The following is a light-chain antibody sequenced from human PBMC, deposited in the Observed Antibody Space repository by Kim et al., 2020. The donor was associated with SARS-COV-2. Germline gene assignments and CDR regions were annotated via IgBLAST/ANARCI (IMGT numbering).Light chain of an antibody. CDR2: QDS. Sequence: VSPGQTASITCSGDKLGDKYACWYQQKPGQSPVLVIYQDSKRPSGIPERFSGSNSWNTATLTISGTQAMDEADYYCQAWDSSTDWVFGGGTQLTVL. J-gene: IGLJ3*02. CDR3: QAWDSSTDWV. V-gene: IGLV3-1*01. CDR1: KLGDKY.